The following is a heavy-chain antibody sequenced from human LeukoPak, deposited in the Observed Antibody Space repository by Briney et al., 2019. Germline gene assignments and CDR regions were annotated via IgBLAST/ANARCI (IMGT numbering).Heavy chain of an antibody. V-gene: IGHV4-39*01. CDR3: ARQSGTYYYDTSGYLRFDS. CDR2: IFYSGST. CDR1: GGSISSSSYC. Sequence: SETLSLTCTVSGGSISSSSYCWGWLRQPPGKGLEWIGSIFYSGSTYYNPSLKSRVTISVDTSKNQFSLKVGSVTAADTAVYYCARQSGTYYYDTSGYLRFDSWGQGTLVTVSS. D-gene: IGHD3-22*01. J-gene: IGHJ4*02.